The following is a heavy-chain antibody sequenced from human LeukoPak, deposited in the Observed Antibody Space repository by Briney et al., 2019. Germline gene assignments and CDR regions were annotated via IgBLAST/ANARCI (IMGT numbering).Heavy chain of an antibody. D-gene: IGHD1-26*01. J-gene: IGHJ5*02. Sequence: PGGSLTLSCAASGFTFSDCAIHCVRQTPGKGLEWLGRIDSKTNIHATAYAASVKGRFTISRTDSENTAYLQMSSLRTEDTAVYHCTRDSGTYSWLGPWYQGTLVTVSS. CDR3: TRDSGTYSWLGP. CDR2: IDSKTNIHAT. V-gene: IGHV3-73*01. CDR1: GFTFSDCA.